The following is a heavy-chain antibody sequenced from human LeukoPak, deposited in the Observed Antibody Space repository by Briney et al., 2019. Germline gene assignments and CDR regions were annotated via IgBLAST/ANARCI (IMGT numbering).Heavy chain of an antibody. CDR2: ISAYNGNT. V-gene: IGHV1-18*01. Sequence: EASVTVSCKASGYTFTSYGISWVRQAPGQGLEWMGWISAYNGNTNYAQKLQGRVTMTTDTSTSTAYMELRSLRSDDTAVYYCARGNRSRFPGIADTWGQGTLVTVSS. CDR1: GYTFTSYG. CDR3: ARGNRSRFPGIADT. J-gene: IGHJ5*02. D-gene: IGHD6-13*01.